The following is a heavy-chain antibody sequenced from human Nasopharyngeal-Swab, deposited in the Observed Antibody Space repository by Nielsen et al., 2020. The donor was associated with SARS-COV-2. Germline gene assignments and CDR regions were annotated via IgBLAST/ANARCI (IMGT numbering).Heavy chain of an antibody. CDR1: GYTFTSYG. D-gene: IGHD3-10*01. Sequence: ASVKVSCKASGYTFTSYGISWVRQAPGQGLEWMGWISAYNGNTNYAQKLQGRVTMTTDTSTSTAYMELRSLRSDDTAVYYCARGPVLYGSGSYYNGFDYWGQGTLVTVSS. CDR2: ISAYNGNT. J-gene: IGHJ4*02. CDR3: ARGPVLYGSGSYYNGFDY. V-gene: IGHV1-18*01.